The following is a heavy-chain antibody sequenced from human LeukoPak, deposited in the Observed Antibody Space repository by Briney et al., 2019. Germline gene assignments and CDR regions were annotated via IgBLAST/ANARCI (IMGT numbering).Heavy chain of an antibody. CDR3: VAIVGARPR. CDR1: GFSFSSNW. Sequence: GGSLRLSCAASGFSFSSNWMHWVRQAPGKGLEWVSRIGTDGSTTDFADSVKGRFTISRDNSKNTLYLQMSSLRAEDTAVYHCVAIVGARPRWGQGTLVTVSS. J-gene: IGHJ4*02. V-gene: IGHV3-74*01. D-gene: IGHD3-3*01. CDR2: IGTDGSTT.